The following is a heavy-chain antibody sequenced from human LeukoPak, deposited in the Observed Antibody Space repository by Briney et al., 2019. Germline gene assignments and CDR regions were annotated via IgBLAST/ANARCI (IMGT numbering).Heavy chain of an antibody. CDR2: IKEDGSEK. CDR1: GFTFSNYW. J-gene: IGHJ4*02. CDR3: ARVSAHNYGYDY. D-gene: IGHD5-18*01. V-gene: IGHV3-7*01. Sequence: GGSLRLSCVVSGFTFSNYWMSWVRQAPGKGLEWVANIKEDGSEKYYVDSVKGRFTISRDNAKNSLYLQVNSLRVEDTAVYYCARVSAHNYGYDYWGQGTLVTVSS.